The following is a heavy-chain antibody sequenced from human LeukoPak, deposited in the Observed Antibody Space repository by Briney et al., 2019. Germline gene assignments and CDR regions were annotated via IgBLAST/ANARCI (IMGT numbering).Heavy chain of an antibody. D-gene: IGHD2-2*02. V-gene: IGHV4-34*01. CDR2: INHSGST. CDR3: ARGSPSKHIVVVPAAIQWNYYYMDV. Sequence: SETLSLTCAVYGGSFSGYYWSWIRQPPGKGLEWMGEINHSGSTNYNPSLKSRVTISVDTSKNQFSLKLSSVTAADTAVYYCARGSPSKHIVVVPAAIQWNYYYMDVWGKGTTVTVSS. J-gene: IGHJ6*03. CDR1: GGSFSGYY.